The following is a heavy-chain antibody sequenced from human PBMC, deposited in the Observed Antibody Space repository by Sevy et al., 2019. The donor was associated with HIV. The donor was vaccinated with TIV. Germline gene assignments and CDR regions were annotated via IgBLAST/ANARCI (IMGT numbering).Heavy chain of an antibody. J-gene: IGHJ4*02. CDR2: INHSGST. V-gene: IGHV4-34*01. CDR1: GGSFSGYY. CDR3: ATRPYVWGSYRF. Sequence: SETLSLTCAVYGGSFSGYYWSWIRQPPGKGLEWIGEINHSGSTNYNPSLKSRVTISVDTSKNQFSLKLSFVTAADTAVYYCATRPYVWGSYRFWGQGTLVTVSS. D-gene: IGHD3-16*02.